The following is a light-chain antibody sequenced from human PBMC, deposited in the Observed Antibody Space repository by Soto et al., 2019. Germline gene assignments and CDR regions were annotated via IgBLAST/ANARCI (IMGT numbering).Light chain of an antibody. V-gene: IGKV3-11*01. J-gene: IGKJ1*01. CDR1: QSGSSN. CDR3: QQRSRWPPWS. CDR2: GAS. Sequence: EIVINQAPTTMFVSPGERRTLSRRSSQSGSSNLAWYQQKPGQAPRLLIYGASNRATVIPARFSGSGSGTDFTLTVSSPEPADCAVYYCQQRSRWPPWSFGQGTNV.